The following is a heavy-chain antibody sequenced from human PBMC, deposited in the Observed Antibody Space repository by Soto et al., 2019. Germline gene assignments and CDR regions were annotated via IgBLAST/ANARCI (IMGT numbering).Heavy chain of an antibody. Sequence: GGSLRLSCAASGFTFSSYGMHWVRQAPGKGLEWVAVISYDGSNKYYADSVKGRFTISRDNSKNTLYLQMNILRAEDTAVYYCAKSIPDYGVDYWGQGTLVTVSS. D-gene: IGHD4-17*01. CDR2: ISYDGSNK. CDR3: AKSIPDYGVDY. J-gene: IGHJ4*02. V-gene: IGHV3-30*18. CDR1: GFTFSSYG.